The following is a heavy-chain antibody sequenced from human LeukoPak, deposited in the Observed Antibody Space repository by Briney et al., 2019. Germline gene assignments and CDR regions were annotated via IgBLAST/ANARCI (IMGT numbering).Heavy chain of an antibody. Sequence: GASVKVSCKASGGTFSSYAISWVRQAPGQGLEWMGRIIPILGIANYAQKSQGRVTITADKSTGTAYMELSSLRSENTAVYYCARESEAAGTDYWGQGTLVTVSS. V-gene: IGHV1-69*04. CDR3: ARESEAAGTDY. D-gene: IGHD6-13*01. J-gene: IGHJ4*02. CDR1: GGTFSSYA. CDR2: IIPILGIA.